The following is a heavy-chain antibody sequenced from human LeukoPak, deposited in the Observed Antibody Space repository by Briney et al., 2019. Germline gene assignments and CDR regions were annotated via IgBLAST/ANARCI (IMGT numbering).Heavy chain of an antibody. CDR2: ISSSSSYI. D-gene: IGHD3-10*01. V-gene: IGHV3-21*01. CDR3: AGTYGSGSYPNY. J-gene: IGHJ4*02. Sequence: GGSLRLSCAASGFTFSNYDMNWVRQAPGMGLEWVSSISSSSSYIYYADSVKGRFAISRDNAKNSLYLQMYSLRAEDTAVYYCAGTYGSGSYPNYWGQGTLVTVSS. CDR1: GFTFSNYD.